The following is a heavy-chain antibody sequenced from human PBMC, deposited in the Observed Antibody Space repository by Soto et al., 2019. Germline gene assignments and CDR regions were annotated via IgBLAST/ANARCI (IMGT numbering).Heavy chain of an antibody. D-gene: IGHD1-1*01. CDR1: GYTFTGYY. CDR2: INPNSGGT. V-gene: IGHV1-2*04. J-gene: IGHJ4*02. CDR3: ARAPHLGMEPNPYFDY. Sequence: ASVKVSCKASGYTFTGYYMHWVRQAPGQGLEWMGWINPNSGGTNYAQKFQGWVTMTRDTSISTAYMELSRLRSDDTAVYYCARAPHLGMEPNPYFDYWGQGTLVTVSS.